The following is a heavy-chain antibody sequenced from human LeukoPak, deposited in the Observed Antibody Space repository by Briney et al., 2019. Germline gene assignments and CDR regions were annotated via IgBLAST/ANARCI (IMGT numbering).Heavy chain of an antibody. CDR2: IYNSGST. CDR3: ARSSDYYGSDQLDY. J-gene: IGHJ4*02. Sequence: SETLSLTCTVSDGSIRNYYWSWIRQPPGKGLEWIGYIYNSGSTNYNPSLKSRVTISADTSKNQFSLRLTSVTAADTAVYYCARSSDYYGSDQLDYWGQGTLVTVSS. CDR1: DGSIRNYY. V-gene: IGHV4-59*08. D-gene: IGHD3-10*01.